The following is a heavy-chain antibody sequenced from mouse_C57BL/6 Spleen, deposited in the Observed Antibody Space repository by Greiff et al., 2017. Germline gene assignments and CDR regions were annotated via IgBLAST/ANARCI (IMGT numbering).Heavy chain of an antibody. CDR1: GFTFSSYA. V-gene: IGHV5-4*01. Sequence: EVQLVESGGGLVKPGGSLKLSCAASGFTFSSYAMSWVRQTPEKRLEWVATISDGGSYTYYPDNVKGRFTISRDNAKNNLYLQMSHLKSEDTAMYYCARDDQLFCFDYWGQGTTLTVSA. CDR3: ARDDQLFCFDY. D-gene: IGHD4-1*02. J-gene: IGHJ2*01. CDR2: ISDGGSYT.